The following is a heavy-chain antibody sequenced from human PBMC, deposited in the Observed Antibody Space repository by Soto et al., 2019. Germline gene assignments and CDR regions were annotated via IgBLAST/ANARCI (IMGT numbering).Heavy chain of an antibody. J-gene: IGHJ2*01. CDR1: GGSISSSSYY. Sequence: QLQLQESGPGLVKPSETLSLTCTVSGGSISSSSYYWGWIRQPPGKGLEWIGRIYYSGSTYYNPSLKSRVPMSVDTSKNQFSLRLSSVTAADPAVYYCARLLPDGIVVVPAAHTLLYWYFDLWGRGTLVTVSS. CDR3: ARLLPDGIVVVPAAHTLLYWYFDL. V-gene: IGHV4-39*01. CDR2: IYYSGST. D-gene: IGHD2-2*01.